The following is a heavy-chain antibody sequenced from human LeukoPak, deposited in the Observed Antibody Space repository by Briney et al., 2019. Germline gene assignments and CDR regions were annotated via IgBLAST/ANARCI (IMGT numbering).Heavy chain of an antibody. CDR1: GGTFSSYA. D-gene: IGHD5-24*01. Sequence: SVKVSCKASGGTFSSYAISWVRQAPGQGLEWMGRIIPILGIATYAQKFQGRVTITADKSTSTAYMELSSLRSEDTAVYYCARDLQLSDGADGIDYWGQGTLVTVSS. CDR2: IIPILGIA. J-gene: IGHJ4*02. V-gene: IGHV1-69*04. CDR3: ARDLQLSDGADGIDY.